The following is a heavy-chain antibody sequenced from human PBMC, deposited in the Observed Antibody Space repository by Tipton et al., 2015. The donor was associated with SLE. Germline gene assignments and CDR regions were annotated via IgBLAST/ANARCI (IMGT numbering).Heavy chain of an antibody. D-gene: IGHD6-19*01. CDR2: IYTSGNT. CDR3: ARVGYSSGSYYFDY. CDR1: GGSINSYY. Sequence: TLSLTCTVSGGSINSYYWSWIRQPPGKGLEWSGNIYTSGNTNYNPPLRSRVTISVDTSKNQFSLMLSSVTAADTAVYYCARVGYSSGSYYFDYWGQGTLVTVSS. V-gene: IGHV4-4*08. J-gene: IGHJ4*02.